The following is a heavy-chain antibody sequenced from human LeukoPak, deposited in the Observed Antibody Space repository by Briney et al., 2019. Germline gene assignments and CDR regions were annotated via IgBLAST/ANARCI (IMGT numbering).Heavy chain of an antibody. J-gene: IGHJ5*02. V-gene: IGHV4-34*01. CDR1: GGSFSDYW. CDR2: INYSGST. Sequence: SETLPLTCAVSGGSFSDYWWTWIRQTPGKGLEWIGEINYSGSTSYNPSLKSRVTISIDTSKNWFSLRLNSVTAADTAVYYCARWPVGYCPNRGCYAVNPWGQGTLVTVSS. CDR3: ARWPVGYCPNRGCYAVNP. D-gene: IGHD2-15*01.